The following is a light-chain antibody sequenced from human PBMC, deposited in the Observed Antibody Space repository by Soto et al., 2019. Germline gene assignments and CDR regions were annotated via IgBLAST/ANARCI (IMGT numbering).Light chain of an antibody. Sequence: QSVLTQPASVSGSPGQSITISCTGTSSDVGSYNLVSWYQQHPGKAPKLMIYEGSKRPSGVSNRFSGSKSGNTASLTISGLQAEEEADYYCCSYAGSSTFYVFGIGTKVTVL. CDR3: CSYAGSSTFYV. V-gene: IGLV2-23*01. CDR1: SSDVGSYNL. CDR2: EGS. J-gene: IGLJ1*01.